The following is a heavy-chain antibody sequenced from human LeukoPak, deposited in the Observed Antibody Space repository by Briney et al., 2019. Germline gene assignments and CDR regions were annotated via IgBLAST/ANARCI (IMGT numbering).Heavy chain of an antibody. V-gene: IGHV4-38-2*02. CDR3: ARDTRTAQGFDY. D-gene: IGHD2-15*01. J-gene: IGHJ4*02. Sequence: SETLSLTCTVSDYSINSGYYWDWIRQPPGKGLEWIGSIYHSGSTYYSPSLKSRVTISVDTSNNRFSLSLSAVTAADTAIYYCARDTRTAQGFDYWGQGILVTVSS. CDR1: DYSINSGYY. CDR2: IYHSGST.